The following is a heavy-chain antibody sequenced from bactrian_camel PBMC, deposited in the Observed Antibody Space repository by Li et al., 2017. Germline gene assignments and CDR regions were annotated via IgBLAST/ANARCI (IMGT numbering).Heavy chain of an antibody. J-gene: IGHJ4*01. Sequence: HVQLVESGGGSVQAGGSLRLSCTASGNTYHIYCMGWFRQAPDKEREGVAGIESDGSTSYADSVKGRFTVSQDSAKNTLYLQLNSLKTEDTAMYYCANAGRSFVQRGSWTPQGQGTQVTVS. D-gene: IGHD6*01. V-gene: IGHV3S53*01. CDR1: GNTYHIYC. CDR2: IESDGST.